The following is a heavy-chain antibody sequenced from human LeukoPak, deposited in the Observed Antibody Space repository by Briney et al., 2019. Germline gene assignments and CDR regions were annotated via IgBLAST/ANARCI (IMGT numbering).Heavy chain of an antibody. Sequence: SETLSLTCAVDGGSFSAFYWIWIRQPPGKGLEWIGEINHSGTTTYNPSLESRITVSLDTSKNQFSLKLHFVTAADTAVYYCARDKTFEVVNYFDYWGQGALVTVSS. D-gene: IGHD3-3*01. J-gene: IGHJ4*02. CDR1: GGSFSAFY. CDR3: ARDKTFEVVNYFDY. V-gene: IGHV4-34*01. CDR2: INHSGTT.